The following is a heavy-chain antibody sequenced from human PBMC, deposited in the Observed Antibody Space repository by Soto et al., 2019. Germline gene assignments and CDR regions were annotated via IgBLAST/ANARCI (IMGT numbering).Heavy chain of an antibody. V-gene: IGHV1-69*01. CDR1: GGTFSSYA. CDR3: ARSQGSSTSLEIYYYYYYGMDV. Sequence: VQLVQSGAEVKRPGSSVKVSCKAYGGTFSSYAISWVRQAPGQGLEWMGGIIPISGTANYAQKFQGRVTITADESTSTAYMELSSLRSEDTAVYYCARSQGSSTSLEIYYYYYYGMDVWGQGTTVTVSS. J-gene: IGHJ6*02. CDR2: IIPISGTA. D-gene: IGHD2-2*01.